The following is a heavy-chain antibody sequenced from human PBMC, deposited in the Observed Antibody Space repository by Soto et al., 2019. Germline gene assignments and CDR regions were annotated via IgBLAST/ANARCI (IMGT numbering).Heavy chain of an antibody. CDR3: ARIKPYYDFWSGERWGASRKNYFDY. CDR1: GYTFTSYG. J-gene: IGHJ4*02. V-gene: IGHV1-18*01. CDR2: ISAYNGNT. Sequence: ASVKVSCKASGYTFTSYGISWVRQAPGQGLEWMGWISAYNGNTNYAQKLQGRVTMTTDTSTSTAYMELRSLRSDDTAVYYCARIKPYYDFWSGERWGASRKNYFDYWGQATLVTVSS. D-gene: IGHD3-3*01.